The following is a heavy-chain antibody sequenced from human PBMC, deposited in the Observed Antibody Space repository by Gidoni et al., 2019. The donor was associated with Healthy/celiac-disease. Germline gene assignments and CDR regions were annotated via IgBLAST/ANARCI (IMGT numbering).Heavy chain of an antibody. D-gene: IGHD2-15*01. J-gene: IGHJ6*02. CDR1: GGTFSSYA. V-gene: IGHV1-69*01. CDR3: ARGGGRYCSGGSCYSAYDYYYYYGMDV. CDR2: IIPIFGTA. Sequence: QVQLVQSGAEVKKPGSSVKVSCKASGGTFSSYAISWVRQAPGQGLEWMGGIIPIFGTANNAQKCQGRVRITADESTGKAYMELSSLRSEDTAVYYGARGGGRYCSGGSCYSAYDYYYYYGMDVWGQGTTVTVSS.